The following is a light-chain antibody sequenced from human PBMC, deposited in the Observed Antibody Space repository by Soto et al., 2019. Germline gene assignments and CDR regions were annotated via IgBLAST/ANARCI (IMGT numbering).Light chain of an antibody. V-gene: IGKV1-39*01. CDR2: AAS. J-gene: IGKJ2*01. CDR1: QRIATY. Sequence: DIQMTQSPSSLSASIGDRVTITCRASQRIATYVKWYQQKPGEAPKLLIYAASSLQSGVPSRFRGSGSLTDFTLTISSLQPEDYATYYCQQTFSTPPYTFGQGTKVEIK. CDR3: QQTFSTPPYT.